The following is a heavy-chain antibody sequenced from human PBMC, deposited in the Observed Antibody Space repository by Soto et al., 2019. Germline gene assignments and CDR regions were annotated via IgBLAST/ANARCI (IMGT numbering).Heavy chain of an antibody. CDR2: IYYSGST. D-gene: IGHD3-3*01. Sequence: PSETLSLTCTVSGGSISSYYWSWIRQPPGKGLEWIGYIYYSGSTNYNPSLKSRVTISVDTSKNQFSLKLSSVTAADTAVYYCARIPEKKYYDFWSGYYQGPYFDYWGQGTLVTVSS. V-gene: IGHV4-59*01. CDR3: ARIPEKKYYDFWSGYYQGPYFDY. CDR1: GGSISSYY. J-gene: IGHJ4*02.